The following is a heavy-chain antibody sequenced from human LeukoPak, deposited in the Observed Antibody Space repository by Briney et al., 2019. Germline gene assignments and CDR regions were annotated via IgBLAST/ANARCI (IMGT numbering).Heavy chain of an antibody. D-gene: IGHD1-26*01. V-gene: IGHV4-4*02. CDR1: GGSISGTNW. CDR3: SRESGPFSPFGF. Sequence: SETLSLTCGVSGGSISGTNWWSWVRQPPGQGLEWIGEISLRGLTNYNPSLRSRLAMSLDESKNQVSLNLTSVTAADTAVYYCSRESGPFSPFGFWGQGTLVSVHS. J-gene: IGHJ4*02. CDR2: ISLRGLT.